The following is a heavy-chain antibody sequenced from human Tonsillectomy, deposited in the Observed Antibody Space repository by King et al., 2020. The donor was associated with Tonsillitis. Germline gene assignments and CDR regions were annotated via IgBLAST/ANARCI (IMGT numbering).Heavy chain of an antibody. D-gene: IGHD6-13*01. CDR1: VGSISSGSYY. CDR3: ARGAAAAFDY. Sequence: VQLQESGPGLVKPSQTLSLTCTVSVGSISSGSYYWSWSRQPAGRGLEWIGRSYTSGSTNYTPSLKSRVTMSVDTSKNQISLKLSSVTAADTAVYFCARGAAAAFDYWGQGTLVTVSS. J-gene: IGHJ4*02. V-gene: IGHV4-61*02. CDR2: SYTSGST.